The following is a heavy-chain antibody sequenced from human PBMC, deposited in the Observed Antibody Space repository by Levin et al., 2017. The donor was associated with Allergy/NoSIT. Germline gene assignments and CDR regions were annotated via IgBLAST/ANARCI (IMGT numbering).Heavy chain of an antibody. V-gene: IGHV3-30-3*01. J-gene: IGHJ4*02. CDR1: GFTFSNYA. D-gene: IGHD1-26*01. CDR2: ISYDGSGK. CDR3: AVQRSPGIVDATMGFDY. Sequence: GESLKISCAASGFTFSNYAMHWVRQAPGKGPEWVAVISYDGSGKYYADSVKGRFTVSRDNSKNTLYLQVNSLKPEDTAVYYCAVQRSPGIVDATMGFDYWGQGTLVTVSS.